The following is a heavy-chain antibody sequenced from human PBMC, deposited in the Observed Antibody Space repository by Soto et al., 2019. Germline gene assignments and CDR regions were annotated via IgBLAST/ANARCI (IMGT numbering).Heavy chain of an antibody. D-gene: IGHD3-10*02. J-gene: IGHJ5*02. Sequence: PSETLSLTCTVSGGSISSGDYYWSWIRQPPGKGLEWIGYIYYSGSTYYNPSLKSRVTISVDTSKNQFSLKLSSVTAADTVVYYCASYTMLRIEGLSWFDPWGQGTLVTVSS. V-gene: IGHV4-30-4*01. CDR3: ASYTMLRIEGLSWFDP. CDR2: IYYSGST. CDR1: GGSISSGDYY.